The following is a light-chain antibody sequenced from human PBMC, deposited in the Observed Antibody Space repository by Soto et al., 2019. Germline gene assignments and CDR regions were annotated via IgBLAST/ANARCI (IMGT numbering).Light chain of an antibody. CDR3: VAGDAEVSGPFYV. Sequence: QSALTQPPSASGTPGQRVTISCSGTSSNVGTNLVYWYQQLPGTAPKLLIYRDNQRPSGVPDRFSGSKSGTSASLAISGLRSEDEADYYCVAGDAEVSGPFYVFVTGTRSPS. CDR1: SSNVGTNL. V-gene: IGLV1-47*01. CDR2: RDN. J-gene: IGLJ1*01.